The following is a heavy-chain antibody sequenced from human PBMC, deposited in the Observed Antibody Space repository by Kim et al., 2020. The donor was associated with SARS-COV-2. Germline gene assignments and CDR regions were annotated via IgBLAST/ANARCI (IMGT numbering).Heavy chain of an antibody. D-gene: IGHD3-10*01. J-gene: IGHJ6*02. V-gene: IGHV1-46*01. CDR2: INPSGGST. Sequence: ASVKVSCKASGYTFTSYYMHWVRQAPGQGLEWMGIINPSGGSTSYAQKFQGRVTMTRDTSTSTVYMELSSLRSEDTAVYYCARDYRWFGELFHTYYYYGMDVWGQGTTVTVSS. CDR1: GYTFTSYY. CDR3: ARDYRWFGELFHTYYYYGMDV.